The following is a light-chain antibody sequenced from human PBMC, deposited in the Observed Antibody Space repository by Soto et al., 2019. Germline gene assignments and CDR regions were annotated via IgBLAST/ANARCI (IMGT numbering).Light chain of an antibody. CDR1: QNINSY. V-gene: IGKV1-39*01. Sequence: DIQMTQSPSSLSASVGDRVTITCRASQNINSYLNWYQQTPGEAPKLLIYAARSLQSGVPSRFSGSGSGTEFTLTISSLHPEDFATYYCQQSYNTPQTFGHGTKVDI. J-gene: IGKJ1*01. CDR2: AAR. CDR3: QQSYNTPQT.